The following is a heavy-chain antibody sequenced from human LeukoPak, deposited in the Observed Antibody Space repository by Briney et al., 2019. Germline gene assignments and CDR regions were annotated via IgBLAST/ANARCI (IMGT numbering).Heavy chain of an antibody. Sequence: PSETLSLTCTVSGGSISSSSYYWGWIRQPPGKGLEWIGSIYYSGSTYYNPSLKSRVTISVDTPKNQFSLKLSSVTAADTAVYYCASPGIAARMFDYWGQGTLVTVSS. CDR3: ASPGIAARMFDY. J-gene: IGHJ4*02. V-gene: IGHV4-39*01. D-gene: IGHD6-6*01. CDR1: GGSISSSSYY. CDR2: IYYSGST.